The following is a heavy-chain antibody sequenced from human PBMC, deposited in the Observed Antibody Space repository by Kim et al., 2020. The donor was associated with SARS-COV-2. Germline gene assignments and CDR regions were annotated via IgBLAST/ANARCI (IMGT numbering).Heavy chain of an antibody. CDR3: ARSRIVVTKSQYFDY. J-gene: IGHJ4*02. Sequence: ESVKGRFTIARDNAKNSLYLQMNSLRAEDTAVYYCARSRIVVTKSQYFDYWGQGTLVTVSS. V-gene: IGHV3-7*03. D-gene: IGHD5-12*01.